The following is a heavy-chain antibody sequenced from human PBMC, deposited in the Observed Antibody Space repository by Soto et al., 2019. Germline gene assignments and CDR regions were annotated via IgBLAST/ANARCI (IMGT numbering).Heavy chain of an antibody. CDR2: ISAGNGNT. D-gene: IGHD2-2*01. CDR1: GNTFTSYA. V-gene: IGHV1-3*01. J-gene: IGHJ3*02. Sequence: GASVKVSCEASGNTFTSYAMHWVRQAPGQRLEWMGWISAGNGNTKYLQNFQGRLTITRDTSASTAHMELSSLRSEDTAVYYCARGGVYCSSTSCYPDDAFDIWGQGTMVTVSS. CDR3: ARGGVYCSSTSCYPDDAFDI.